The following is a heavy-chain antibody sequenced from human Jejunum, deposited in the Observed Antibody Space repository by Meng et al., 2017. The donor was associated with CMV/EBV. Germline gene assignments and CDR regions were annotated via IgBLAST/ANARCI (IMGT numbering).Heavy chain of an antibody. J-gene: IGHJ4*02. CDR2: SYGGGTT. CDR1: GFTVSSNY. CDR3: TRGGED. V-gene: IGHV3-53*01. Sequence: VELSESGGGLFQPWGALGLSCAASGFTVSSNYMSWVRQAPGKGLEWVSVSYGGGTTYYADSVKGRFTISRDNSKNTVYLQMNSLRAEDTAVYYCTRGGEDWGQGTLVTVSS.